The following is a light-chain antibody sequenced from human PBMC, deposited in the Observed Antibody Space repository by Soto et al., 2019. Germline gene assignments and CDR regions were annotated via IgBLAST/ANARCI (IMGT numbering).Light chain of an antibody. CDR2: AAS. CDR3: QQRSNWPIT. V-gene: IGKV1-39*01. J-gene: IGKJ5*01. CDR1: QSISMY. Sequence: DIQMTQSPSSLSASVGDRVTITCRASQSISMYLNWYQQKPGKAPKLLIYAASSLQSGVPSRFSGSGSGTDFTLTISSLEPEDFAVYYCQQRSNWPITFGQGTRLEIK.